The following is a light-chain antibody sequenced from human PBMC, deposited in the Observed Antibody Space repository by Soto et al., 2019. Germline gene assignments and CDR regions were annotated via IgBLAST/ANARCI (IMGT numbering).Light chain of an antibody. CDR2: AAS. CDR1: QSIRSS. CDR3: QQSYSTPFT. Sequence: DIQMTQSPSSLSASVGDRVTITCRTSQSIRSSLTWYQQKPGKAPNLLIYAASRLQSGVTSRFSGSGSGTDFTLTISSLQPADFASYYWQQSYSTPFTFGPGTKVDIK. V-gene: IGKV1-39*01. J-gene: IGKJ3*01.